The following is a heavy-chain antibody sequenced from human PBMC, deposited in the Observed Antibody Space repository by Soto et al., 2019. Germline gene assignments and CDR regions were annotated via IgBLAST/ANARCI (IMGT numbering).Heavy chain of an antibody. Sequence: PGGSLRLSCAASGFTFSAYAMHWVRQAPGKGLEWLAMISYDGSNNYFADSVKGRFTISRDNSKNTLYLQMNSLRAEDTAVYYCARDSWGVDYWGQGTLVTVPQ. D-gene: IGHD3-16*01. J-gene: IGHJ4*02. CDR1: GFTFSAYA. V-gene: IGHV3-30-3*01. CDR3: ARDSWGVDY. CDR2: ISYDGSNN.